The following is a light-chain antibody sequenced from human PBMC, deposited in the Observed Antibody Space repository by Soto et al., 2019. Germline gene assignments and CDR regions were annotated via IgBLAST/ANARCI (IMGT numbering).Light chain of an antibody. CDR3: QQYAGSPWT. CDR2: GAY. CDR1: QTVSTNY. V-gene: IGKV3-20*01. Sequence: EIVLTQSPGSLSLSPGERVTLSCRASQTVSTNYLAWYQQKPGQAPRILIYGAYNRATGIPDRFSGNGSGTDFTLTISRLEPEDFGVYYCQQYAGSPWTFGQGTRVEIK. J-gene: IGKJ1*01.